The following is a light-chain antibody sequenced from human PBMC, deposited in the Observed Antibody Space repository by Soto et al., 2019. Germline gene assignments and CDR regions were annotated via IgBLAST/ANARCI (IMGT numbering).Light chain of an antibody. V-gene: IGKV3-15*01. CDR3: QQYNNWPGT. CDR1: QSVSSK. Sequence: EIVLTQSPGTLSVSPGERATLSCRASQSVSSKLAWYQQKPGQAPRLLFYGASTGATGIPARFSGSGSETEFTLSISSLQSEDFAVYYCQQYNNWPGTFGQVTMV. J-gene: IGKJ1*01. CDR2: GAS.